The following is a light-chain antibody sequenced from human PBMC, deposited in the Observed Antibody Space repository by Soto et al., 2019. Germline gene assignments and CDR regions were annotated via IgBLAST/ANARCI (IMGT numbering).Light chain of an antibody. CDR2: XNT. J-gene: IGLJ2*01. V-gene: IGLV1-44*01. CDR1: SSNIGSHT. Sequence: QSVLTQPPSASGTPGQTIAISCSGGSSNIGSHTVNWYQQLPGTAPRLLIYXNTQRPSGVPDRFSGXKSGTSAXLXISXLXXXXXXDYYCAAWDDSLNGVVFGGGTKLTVL. CDR3: AAWDDSLNGVV.